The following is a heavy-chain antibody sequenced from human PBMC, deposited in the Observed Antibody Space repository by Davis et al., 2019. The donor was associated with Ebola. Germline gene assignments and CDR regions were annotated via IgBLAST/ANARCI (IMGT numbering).Heavy chain of an antibody. CDR1: GYTFSSYG. CDR3: ARDLFPGPT. CDR2: VSTYDNSS. Sequence: ASVKVSCKTSGYTFSSYGITWVRQAPGQGLQWVGWVSTYDNSSRPAQSLQGRLTLTKDTSTSTVFLELRSLRLDDTAIYYCARDLFPGPTWGRGTLVTVSS. D-gene: IGHD3-3*01. J-gene: IGHJ4*02. V-gene: IGHV1-18*01.